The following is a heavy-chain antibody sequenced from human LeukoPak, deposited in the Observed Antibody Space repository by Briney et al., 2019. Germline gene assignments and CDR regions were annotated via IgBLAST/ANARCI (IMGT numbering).Heavy chain of an antibody. D-gene: IGHD5-12*01. V-gene: IGHV3-21*01. CDR2: ISSSSSYI. CDR3: ARGPSGYHNT. J-gene: IGHJ4*02. Sequence: GGSLRLSCAASGFTLSTYTMNWVRQAPGKGLEWVSSISSSSSYIYYADSVKGRFTISRDNSKNTLYLQINSLRAEDTAVYYCARGPSGYHNTGGQGTLVTVSS. CDR1: GFTLSTYT.